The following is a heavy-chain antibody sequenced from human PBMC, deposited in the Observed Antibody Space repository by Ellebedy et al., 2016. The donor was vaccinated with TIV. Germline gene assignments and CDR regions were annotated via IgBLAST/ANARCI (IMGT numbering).Heavy chain of an antibody. Sequence: KFQGRVTITRDTSATTVYMELSSLRSEDTAVYYCARGSYGGYDPFDYWGQGTLVTVSS. CDR3: ARGSYGGYDPFDY. J-gene: IGHJ4*02. V-gene: IGHV1-3*01. D-gene: IGHD5-12*01.